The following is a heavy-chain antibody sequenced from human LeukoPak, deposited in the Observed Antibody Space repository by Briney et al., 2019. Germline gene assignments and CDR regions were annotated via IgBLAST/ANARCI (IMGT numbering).Heavy chain of an antibody. CDR1: GFTFDDYA. CDR3: AKGPESYARGAFDI. Sequence: GRSLRLSCAASGFTFDDYAMHWVRQAPGKGLEWVSGISWNSGSIGYADAVEGRFTISRDNAKTSLYLQMNSLRAEDTALYYCAKGPESYARGAFDIWGQGTMVTVSS. J-gene: IGHJ3*02. CDR2: ISWNSGSI. D-gene: IGHD3-10*01. V-gene: IGHV3-9*01.